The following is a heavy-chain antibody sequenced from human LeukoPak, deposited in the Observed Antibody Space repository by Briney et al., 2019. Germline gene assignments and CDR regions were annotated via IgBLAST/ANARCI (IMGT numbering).Heavy chain of an antibody. J-gene: IGHJ4*02. CDR1: GFTFSSYG. V-gene: IGHV3-30*02. D-gene: IGHD1-26*01. CDR2: ITNEGSNK. CDR3: AKELFQWANADY. Sequence: GRSLRLSCAASGFTFSSYGMHWVRQAPRKGLEWVAFITNEGSNKYYTDSVKGRFTISRDNSKNTLYLQMNSLRAEDTAVYYCAKELFQWANADYWGQGTLVTVSS.